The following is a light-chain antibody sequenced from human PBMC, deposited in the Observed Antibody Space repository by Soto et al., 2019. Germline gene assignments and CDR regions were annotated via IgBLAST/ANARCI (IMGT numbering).Light chain of an antibody. Sequence: DIVMTQSPLSLPVTPGEPASISCRSSQSLLHSNGYNCLDWYLQKPGQSPQLLIYLGSITASGVPDKFSGNGIGTDFTSEIIRVEADYFGVYFFMQALQTPLPFRGRTKVEIK. V-gene: IGKV2-28*01. CDR3: MQALQTPLP. J-gene: IGKJ4*01. CDR2: LGS. CDR1: QSLLHSNGYNC.